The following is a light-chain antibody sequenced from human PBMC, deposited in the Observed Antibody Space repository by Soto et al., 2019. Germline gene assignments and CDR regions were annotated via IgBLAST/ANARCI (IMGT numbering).Light chain of an antibody. CDR1: ISNIGAGYD. CDR2: SNT. J-gene: IGLJ1*01. CDR3: QSYDSSLSGYV. V-gene: IGLV1-40*01. Sequence: QSVLTQPPSVSGAPGQRVTISCSGSISNIGAGYDVHWYQQLPGTAPKLLIYSNTNRPSGVPDRFSGSKSGTSASLAITGLQAEDEADYYCQSYDSSLSGYVFGTGTKLNVL.